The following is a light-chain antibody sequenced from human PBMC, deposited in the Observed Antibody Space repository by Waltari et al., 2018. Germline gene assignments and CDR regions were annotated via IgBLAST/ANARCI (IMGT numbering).Light chain of an antibody. CDR1: QSVGRS. J-gene: IGKJ1*01. CDR2: DVS. Sequence: EIVLTQSPGTLSLSPGERATLSCRASQSVGRSLVWYQQKPGQAPRLLIYDVSRRATGIPDRFSGSGYGTDVSLTISRLEPEDVAVYYCQKYERLPATFGQGTTVEIK. V-gene: IGKV3-20*01. CDR3: QKYERLPAT.